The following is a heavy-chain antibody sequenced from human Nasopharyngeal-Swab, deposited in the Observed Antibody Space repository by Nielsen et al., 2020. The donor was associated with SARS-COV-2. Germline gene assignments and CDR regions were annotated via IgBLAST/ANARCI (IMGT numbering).Heavy chain of an antibody. J-gene: IGHJ6*02. CDR2: IWYDGSNK. Sequence: GESLKISCAASGFTFSSYGMHWVRQAPGKGLEWVAVIWYDGSNKYYADSVKGRFTISRDNSKTTLYLQMNSLRAEDTAVYYCARDETSGYYDSSGYYKHYYYYGMDVWGQGTTVTVSS. CDR3: ARDETSGYYDSSGYYKHYYYYGMDV. D-gene: IGHD3-22*01. V-gene: IGHV3-33*01. CDR1: GFTFSSYG.